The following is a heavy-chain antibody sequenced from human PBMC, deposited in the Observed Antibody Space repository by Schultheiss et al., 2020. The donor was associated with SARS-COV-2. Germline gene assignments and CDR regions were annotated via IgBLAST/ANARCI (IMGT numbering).Heavy chain of an antibody. V-gene: IGHV1-2*02. Sequence: ASVKVSCKASGYTFTGYYMHWVRQAPGQGLEWMGWINPNSGGTNYAQKFQGRVTMTRDTSITTAYMELSSLRSDDTAVYYCARGVGTPDSWFDPWGQGTLVTVSS. D-gene: IGHD1-1*01. CDR2: INPNSGGT. J-gene: IGHJ5*02. CDR3: ARGVGTPDSWFDP. CDR1: GYTFTGYY.